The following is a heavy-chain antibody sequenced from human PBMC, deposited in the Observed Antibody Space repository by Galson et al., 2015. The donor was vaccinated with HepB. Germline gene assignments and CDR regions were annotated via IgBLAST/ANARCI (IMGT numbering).Heavy chain of an antibody. D-gene: IGHD6-13*01. J-gene: IGHJ6*02. CDR2: IYSGSST. Sequence: SLRLSCAASGFTVSSNYMSWVRQAPGKGLEWVSVIYSGSSTYYADSVKGRFTISRDNSKNTLYLQTNSLRAEDTAVYYCASLGYSSSWYRYGMDVWGQGTTVTVSS. CDR3: ASLGYSSSWYRYGMDV. V-gene: IGHV3-66*02. CDR1: GFTVSSNY.